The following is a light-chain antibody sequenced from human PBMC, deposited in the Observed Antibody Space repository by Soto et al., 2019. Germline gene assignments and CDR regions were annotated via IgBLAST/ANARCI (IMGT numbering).Light chain of an antibody. V-gene: IGKV3-20*01. CDR2: ASS. J-gene: IGKJ5*01. CDR3: QLYGISPN. Sequence: EIVVTQSACTLTLSPGERATLYCKTSQSRGSNLLAWYQHKPGQAPRLLIYASSNRATGIPDRFSGSATGTDFTLTINSLEPEDFAVYYCQLYGISPNFGQGTRLE. CDR1: QSRGSNL.